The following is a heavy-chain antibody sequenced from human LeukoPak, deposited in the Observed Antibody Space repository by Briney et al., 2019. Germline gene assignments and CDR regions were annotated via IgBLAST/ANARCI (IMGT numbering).Heavy chain of an antibody. J-gene: IGHJ4*02. D-gene: IGHD4/OR15-4a*01. V-gene: IGHV3-23*01. CDR3: ARRAGAYSHPYDY. Sequence: GGSLRLSCAASGFTFSSYAMSWVRQGPGKGLEWVSAISGSGGSTYCADSVKGRFTISRDNSKNTLYLQMNSLRAEDTAVYYCARRAGAYSHPYDYWGQGTLVTVSS. CDR1: GFTFSSYA. CDR2: ISGSGGST.